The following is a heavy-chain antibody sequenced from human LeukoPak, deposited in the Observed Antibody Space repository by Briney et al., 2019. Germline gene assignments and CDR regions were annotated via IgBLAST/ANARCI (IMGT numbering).Heavy chain of an antibody. D-gene: IGHD6-19*01. CDR1: GYTLTELS. V-gene: IGHV1-24*01. CDR2: FDPEDGET. CDR3: ATESSGWFGYFDY. Sequence: ASVTVSCTVSGYTLTELSMHWVRQAPGKGLEWMGGFDPEDGETIYAQKFQGRVTMTEDTSTDTAYMELSSLRSEDTAVYYCATESSGWFGYFDYWGQGTLVTVPS. J-gene: IGHJ4*02.